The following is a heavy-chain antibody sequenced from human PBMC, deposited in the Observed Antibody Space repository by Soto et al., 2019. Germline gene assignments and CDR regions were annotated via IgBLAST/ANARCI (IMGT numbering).Heavy chain of an antibody. CDR3: ASALYCSGGSCSFDP. V-gene: IGHV4-59*01. CDR1: GGSISSYY. J-gene: IGHJ5*02. Sequence: QTLPVTCTVSGGSISSYYWSWIRQPPGKGLEWIGYIYYSGTTNYNPSLKSRVTISVDTSKNQFSLKLSSVTAADTAVYYCASALYCSGGSCSFDPWGQGTLVTVS. D-gene: IGHD2-15*01. CDR2: IYYSGTT.